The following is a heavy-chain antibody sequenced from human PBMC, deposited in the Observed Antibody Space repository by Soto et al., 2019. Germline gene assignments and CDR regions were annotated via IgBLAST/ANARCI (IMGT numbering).Heavy chain of an antibody. CDR2: TYYRSKWYN. J-gene: IGHJ6*02. CDR1: WDSVSSNSAA. V-gene: IGHV6-1*01. D-gene: IGHD6-13*01. Sequence: SQTLSLTCAISWDSVSSNSAAWNWIRQSPSRGLEWLGRTYYRSKWYNDYAVSVKSRITINPDTSKNQFSLQLNSVTPGDTAVYYCARDRRAAADHYYYYGMDVWGQGTTVTVSS. CDR3: ARDRRAAADHYYYYGMDV.